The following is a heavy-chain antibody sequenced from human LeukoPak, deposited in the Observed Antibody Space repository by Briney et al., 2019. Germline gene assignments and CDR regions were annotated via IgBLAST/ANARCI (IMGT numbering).Heavy chain of an antibody. CDR1: GYTFTIYG. V-gene: IGHV1-18*01. CDR2: ISGYNGNT. CDR3: ARDLSLGRHDYGEPFDY. D-gene: IGHD4-17*01. Sequence: GASVKLSCETSGYTFTIYGISWERQAPGQGPEWVGWISGYNGNTNYVQKFQGRVTMTTDTSTSTAYMEMRSLRSDDKAFYYCARDLSLGRHDYGEPFDYWGQGTLVTVSS. J-gene: IGHJ4*02.